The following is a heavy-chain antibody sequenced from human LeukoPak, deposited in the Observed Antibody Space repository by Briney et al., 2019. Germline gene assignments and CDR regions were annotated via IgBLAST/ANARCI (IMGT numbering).Heavy chain of an antibody. D-gene: IGHD4-17*01. CDR3: ASEVYVDYGDYYYYGMDV. J-gene: IGHJ6*02. V-gene: IGHV4-4*08. CDR2: IYTSGST. CDR1: GGSISSYY. Sequence: SETLSLTCTVSGGSISSYYWSWIRQHPGKGLEWIGRIYTSGSTNYNPSLKSRVTISVDTSKNQFSLKLSSVTAADTAVYYCASEVYVDYGDYYYYGMDVWGQGTTVTVSS.